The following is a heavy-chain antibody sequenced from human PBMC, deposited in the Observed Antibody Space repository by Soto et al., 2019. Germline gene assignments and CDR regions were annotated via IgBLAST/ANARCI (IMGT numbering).Heavy chain of an antibody. CDR3: AKESAAYSGGWHAMDV. V-gene: IGHV3-9*01. J-gene: IGHJ6*01. D-gene: IGHD6-19*01. CDR1: GFSFDDYA. CDR2: FSWNSATI. Sequence: EVQLVESGGALVQPGRSLRLSCAASGFSFDDYAMHWVRQAPGKGLEWVSGFSWNSATIGYAESVKGRFTISRDNAKNSIHLQMNSLRAEDTAVYFCAKESAAYSGGWHAMDVW.